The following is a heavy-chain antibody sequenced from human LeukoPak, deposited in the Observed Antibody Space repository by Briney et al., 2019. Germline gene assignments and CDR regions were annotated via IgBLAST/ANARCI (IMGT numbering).Heavy chain of an antibody. Sequence: SETLSLTCAVYGGSFSGYYWSWIRQPPGKGLEWIGEINHSGSTNYNPSLKSRVTISVDTSKNQFSLKLSSVTAADTAVYYCASSDFWSGFNYYYGMDVWGQGTTVTVSS. CDR2: INHSGST. CDR3: ASSDFWSGFNYYYGMDV. D-gene: IGHD3-3*01. V-gene: IGHV4-34*01. J-gene: IGHJ6*02. CDR1: GGSFSGYY.